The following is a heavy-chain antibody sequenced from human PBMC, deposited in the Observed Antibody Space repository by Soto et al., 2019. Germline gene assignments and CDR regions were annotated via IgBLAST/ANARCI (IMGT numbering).Heavy chain of an antibody. V-gene: IGHV1-18*01. CDR1: GYTFTSYG. J-gene: IGHJ3*02. CDR2: ISAYNGNT. D-gene: IGHD6-19*01. CDR3: ASNAGAGADHDAFDI. Sequence: EASVKVSCKASGYTFTSYGISWVRQAPGQGLEWMGWISAYNGNTNYAQKLQGRVTMTTDTSTSTAYMELRSLRSDDTAVYYCASNAGAGADHDAFDIWGQGTMVTVSS.